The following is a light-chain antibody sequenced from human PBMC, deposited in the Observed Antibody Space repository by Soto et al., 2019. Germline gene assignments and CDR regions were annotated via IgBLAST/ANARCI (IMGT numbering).Light chain of an antibody. CDR3: HQYNNWPPLT. CDR2: GAS. Sequence: DIVMTQSPATLSVSPGERATLSCRASQSVSSNLAWYQQKFGQAPRLLIYGASTRATGIPARFSGSGSGTEFTLTISSLQSKDFAVYYCHQYNNWPPLTFGGGTKVEIK. CDR1: QSVSSN. J-gene: IGKJ4*01. V-gene: IGKV3-15*01.